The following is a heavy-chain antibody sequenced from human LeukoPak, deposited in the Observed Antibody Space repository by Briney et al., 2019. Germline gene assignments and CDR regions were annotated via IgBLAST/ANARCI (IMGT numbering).Heavy chain of an antibody. CDR1: GGSISSSSYY. Sequence: SETLSLTGTVSGGSISSSSYYWGWIRQPPGKGLEWIGSIYYSGSTYYNPSLKSRVTISVDTSKNQFSLKLSSVTAADTAVYYCARDSRLYYDTSGRIFDYWGQGTLVTVSS. V-gene: IGHV4-39*07. D-gene: IGHD3-22*01. CDR3: ARDSRLYYDTSGRIFDY. J-gene: IGHJ4*02. CDR2: IYYSGST.